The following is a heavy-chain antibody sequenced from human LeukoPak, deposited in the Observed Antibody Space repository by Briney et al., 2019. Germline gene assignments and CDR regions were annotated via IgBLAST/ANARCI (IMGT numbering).Heavy chain of an antibody. CDR1: GFTFSSYW. CDR2: INHSGST. V-gene: IGHV4-34*01. D-gene: IGHD5-24*01. J-gene: IGHJ5*02. Sequence: GSLRLSCAASGFTFSSYWMSWVRQAPGKRLDGIGEINHSGSTNYNPSLKSRVTISIDTSKNQFSLRLSSVTATDTDVYYCARHPSGRGWLQQGGWFDPWGKGTLVTVSS. CDR3: ARHPSGRGWLQQGGWFDP.